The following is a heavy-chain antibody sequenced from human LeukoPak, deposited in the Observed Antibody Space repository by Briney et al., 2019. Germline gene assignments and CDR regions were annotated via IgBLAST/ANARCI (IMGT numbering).Heavy chain of an antibody. J-gene: IGHJ6*02. CDR3: ARDGVNYYYGMDV. CDR2: IWYDGSNK. Sequence: GGSLRLSCAASGFIFSSYGMHWVRQAPGKGLEWVAVIWYDGSNKYYADSVKGRFTISRDNSKNTLYLQMNSLRAEDTAVYYCARDGVNYYYGMDVWGQGTTVTVSS. V-gene: IGHV3-30*19. D-gene: IGHD3-3*01. CDR1: GFIFSSYG.